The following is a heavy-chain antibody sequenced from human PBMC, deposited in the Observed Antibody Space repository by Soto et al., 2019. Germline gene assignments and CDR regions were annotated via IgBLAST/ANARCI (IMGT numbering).Heavy chain of an antibody. Sequence: GGSLRLSCAAPGFTFSSYGMHWVRQAPGKGLEWVAVISYDGSNKYYADSVKGRFTISRDNSKNTLYLQMNSLRAEDTAVYYCAKVLRAGIAAAGGYYYYYYGMDVWGQGTTVTVSS. V-gene: IGHV3-30*18. D-gene: IGHD6-13*01. CDR2: ISYDGSNK. CDR1: GFTFSSYG. J-gene: IGHJ6*02. CDR3: AKVLRAGIAAAGGYYYYYYGMDV.